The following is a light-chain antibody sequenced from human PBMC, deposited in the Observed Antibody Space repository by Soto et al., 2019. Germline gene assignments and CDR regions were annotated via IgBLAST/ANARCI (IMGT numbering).Light chain of an antibody. CDR2: GAS. Sequence: EIAMTQSPGTLSLSPGERATLSCRASQSVSSRSLAWYQQKPGQAPRLLIYGASSRATGIPDRFSGSGSGTDFTLTISRLEPEDFAVYYCQQYGSSLFTFGPGTKVDIK. CDR3: QQYGSSLFT. V-gene: IGKV3-20*01. J-gene: IGKJ3*01. CDR1: QSVSSRS.